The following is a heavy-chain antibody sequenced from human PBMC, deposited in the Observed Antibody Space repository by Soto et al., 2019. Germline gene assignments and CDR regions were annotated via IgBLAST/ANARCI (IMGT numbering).Heavy chain of an antibody. V-gene: IGHV3-9*01. CDR1: GFTFDDYA. Sequence: EVQLVESGGGLVQPGRSLRLSCAASGFTFDDYAMHWVRQAPGKGLEWVSGISWNSGSIGYAESVKGRFTISRDNAKNSLYLQMNSLRAEDTALYYCAKASNWNYVYDAFDIWGQGRMVTVSS. CDR2: ISWNSGSI. D-gene: IGHD1-7*01. CDR3: AKASNWNYVYDAFDI. J-gene: IGHJ3*02.